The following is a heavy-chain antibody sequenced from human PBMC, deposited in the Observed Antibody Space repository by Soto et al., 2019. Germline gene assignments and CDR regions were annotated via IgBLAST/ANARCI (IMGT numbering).Heavy chain of an antibody. Sequence: QVQLQESGPGLVKPSETLSLTCTVSGGSVSSGSYYWSWIRQPPGKGLEWIGYIYYSGNTNYNPSLKRRVTKSVDTSKNQLSLKLSSVTAADTAVYYCARGAVATSGGHDYWGQGTLVTVSS. D-gene: IGHD6-19*01. J-gene: IGHJ4*02. CDR1: GGSVSSGSYY. CDR2: IYYSGNT. V-gene: IGHV4-61*01. CDR3: ARGAVATSGGHDY.